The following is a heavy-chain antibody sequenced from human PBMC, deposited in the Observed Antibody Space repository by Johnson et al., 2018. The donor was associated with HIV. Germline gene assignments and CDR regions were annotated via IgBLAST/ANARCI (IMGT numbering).Heavy chain of an antibody. CDR2: ITFEGSDK. CDR1: GFTFSNYG. J-gene: IGHJ3*02. D-gene: IGHD4-23*01. Sequence: QVQLVESGGAVVQPGRSLRLSCAASGFTFSNYGMHWVRQAPGKGLEWVAVITFEGSDKYYADSVKGRVTISRDDSKNTLYLRLNSLRPEDSAVYYCAKDVSVVTPSGSFDIWGQGTRVTVSS. CDR3: AKDVSVVTPSGSFDI. V-gene: IGHV3-30*18.